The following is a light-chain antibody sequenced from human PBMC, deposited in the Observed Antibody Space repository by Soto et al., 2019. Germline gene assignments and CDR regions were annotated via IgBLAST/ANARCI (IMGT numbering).Light chain of an antibody. CDR2: EVS. CDR1: SNDVGGYNY. V-gene: IGLV2-14*01. J-gene: IGLJ1*01. CDR3: SSYTGSNIRYV. Sequence: LTQPASVSESPGQSITISCTGTSNDVGGYNYDSWYQHHPGKAPKLMIYEVSDRPSGVSNRFSGSKSGNTASLTISGLQAEDEADYYCSSYTGSNIRYVFGTGTKVTVL.